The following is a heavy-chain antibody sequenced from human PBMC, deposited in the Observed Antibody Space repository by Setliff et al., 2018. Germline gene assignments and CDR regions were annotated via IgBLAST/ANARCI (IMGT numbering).Heavy chain of an antibody. V-gene: IGHV3-7*01. Sequence: PGGSLRLSCAASGFTFSSYWMSWVRQAPGKGLEWVANIKQDGSEKYYVDSVKGRFTISRDNAKNSLYLQMNSLRAEDTAVYYCAVSFLGLPWPYWGQGTLVTVSS. CDR3: AVSFLGLPWPY. J-gene: IGHJ4*02. CDR2: IKQDGSEK. CDR1: GFTFSSYW. D-gene: IGHD3-16*01.